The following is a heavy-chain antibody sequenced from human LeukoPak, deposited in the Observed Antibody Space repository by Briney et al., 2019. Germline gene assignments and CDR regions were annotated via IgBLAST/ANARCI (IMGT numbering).Heavy chain of an antibody. V-gene: IGHV4-34*01. CDR2: INHSGST. Sequence: SETLSLTCAVYGGSFSGYYWSWLRQPPGKGLEWIGEINHSGSTNYNPSLKSRVTISVDTSKNQFSLKLSSVTAADTAVYYCARMIVSTGPPHYFDYWGQGTLVTVSS. D-gene: IGHD2-21*01. CDR3: ARMIVSTGPPHYFDY. J-gene: IGHJ4*02. CDR1: GGSFSGYY.